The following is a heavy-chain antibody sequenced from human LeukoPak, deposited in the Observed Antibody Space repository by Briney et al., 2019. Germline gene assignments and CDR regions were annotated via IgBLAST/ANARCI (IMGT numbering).Heavy chain of an antibody. CDR2: INPNSGGT. D-gene: IGHD2-2*01. CDR3: ARGIVVVPAATRRDYYMDV. J-gene: IGHJ6*03. V-gene: IGHV1-2*06. Sequence: ASVKVSCKASGYTFTGYYMHWVRQAPGQGLEWMGRINPNSGGTNYAQEFQGRVTMTRDTSISTGYMELSRLRSEDTAVYYCARGIVVVPAATRRDYYMDVWDKGTTVTVSS. CDR1: GYTFTGYY.